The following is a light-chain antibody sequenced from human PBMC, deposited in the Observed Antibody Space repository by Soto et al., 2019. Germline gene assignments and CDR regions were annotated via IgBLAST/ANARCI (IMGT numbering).Light chain of an antibody. CDR1: QTISSW. Sequence: DIQITQSPSPLSASVGYRVTITCRASQTISSWLAWYQQKPGKAPKLLIYDASSLESGVQSRFSGSGSGTEFTLTIRSMQPDDFATYYCKKYNSYPLTFGRGTKVDIK. J-gene: IGKJ4*01. CDR2: DAS. V-gene: IGKV1-5*01. CDR3: KKYNSYPLT.